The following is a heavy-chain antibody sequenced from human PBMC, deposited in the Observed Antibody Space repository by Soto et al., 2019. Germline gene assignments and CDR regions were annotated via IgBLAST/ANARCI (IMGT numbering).Heavy chain of an antibody. CDR2: MNTGSGNK. CDR1: GYTFTNYE. Sequence: ASVKVSCKASGYTFTNYEINWVRQATGQGLEWMGWMNTGSGNKGYEHKFQGRVTMTRNISISTAYMELSSLGSDDTAIYYCARMASSGSLNWFDTWGQGTMVTVSS. CDR3: ARMASSGSLNWFDT. V-gene: IGHV1-8*01. J-gene: IGHJ5*02. D-gene: IGHD3-10*01.